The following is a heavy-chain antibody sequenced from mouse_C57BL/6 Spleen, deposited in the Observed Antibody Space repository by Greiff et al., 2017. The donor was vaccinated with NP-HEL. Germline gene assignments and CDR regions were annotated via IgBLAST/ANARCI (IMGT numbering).Heavy chain of an antibody. V-gene: IGHV1-64*01. D-gene: IGHD2-3*01. CDR1: GYTFTSYW. CDR2: IHPNSGST. Sequence: VQLQQPGAELVKPGASVKLSCKASGYTFTSYWMHWVKQRPGQGLEWIGMIHPNSGSTNYNEKFKSKATLTVDKSSSTAYMQLSSLTSEDSAVYYCARFDGYPWYFDVWGTGTTVTVSS. J-gene: IGHJ1*03. CDR3: ARFDGYPWYFDV.